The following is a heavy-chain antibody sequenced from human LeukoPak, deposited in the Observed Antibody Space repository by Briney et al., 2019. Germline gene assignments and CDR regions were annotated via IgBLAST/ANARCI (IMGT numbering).Heavy chain of an antibody. CDR1: GYTFTSYG. CDR2: ISAYNGNT. V-gene: IGHV1-18*01. D-gene: IGHD3-22*01. J-gene: IGHJ4*02. Sequence: ASVKVSCKASGYTFTSYGLSWVRQAPGQGLYCMGCISAYNGNTNYAQKLQGRVTMTTDTSTSTAYMELRSLRSDDTAVYYCAREVVYYYDSSGYFDYWGQGTLVTVSS. CDR3: AREVVYYYDSSGYFDY.